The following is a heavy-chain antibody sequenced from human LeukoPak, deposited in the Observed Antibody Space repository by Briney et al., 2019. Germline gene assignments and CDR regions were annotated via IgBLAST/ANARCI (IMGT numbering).Heavy chain of an antibody. CDR2: IYYGGST. CDR1: GGSISSEDYY. CDR3: AREEGYCSGGSCYSIDY. V-gene: IGHV4-30-4*01. D-gene: IGHD2-15*01. J-gene: IGHJ4*02. Sequence: SETLLLTCTVSGGSISSEDYYWSWFTQPPGKGLEWLGYIYYGGSTYYNPSLKSRVTISGDTSKDQFSLKLSSVTAADTAVYYCAREEGYCSGGSCYSIDYWGQGTLVTVSS.